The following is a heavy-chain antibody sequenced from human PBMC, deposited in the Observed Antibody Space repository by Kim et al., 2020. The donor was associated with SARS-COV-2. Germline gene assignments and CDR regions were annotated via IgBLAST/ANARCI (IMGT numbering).Heavy chain of an antibody. CDR1: RFTFSSYG. D-gene: IGHD6-13*01. J-gene: IGHJ1*01. Sequence: GGSLRLSCAVSRFTFSSYGLHWVRQAPGKGREWEAVISYDGSNKFYADSVKGRLTISRDNSKNTLYLQMNSLRAEDTAVYYCAKADGSWYEYFQHWGQGTLVTVSS. CDR3: AKADGSWYEYFQH. V-gene: IGHV3-30*18. CDR2: ISYDGSNK.